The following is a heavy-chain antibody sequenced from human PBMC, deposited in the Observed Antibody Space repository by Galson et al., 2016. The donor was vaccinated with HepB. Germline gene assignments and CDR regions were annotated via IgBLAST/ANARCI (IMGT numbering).Heavy chain of an antibody. Sequence: SVKVSCKASGNTFTNYYIHWVRQAPGQGLEWMGIINPSGRSTTYAQKFQGRVTMTRDTSTSTVYMELSSLRSEDTAVYYCARDWAYCNGDCYHPADYFDYWGPGTLVTVSS. D-gene: IGHD2-21*02. CDR2: INPSGRST. CDR3: ARDWAYCNGDCYHPADYFDY. V-gene: IGHV1-46*01. CDR1: GNTFTNYY. J-gene: IGHJ4*02.